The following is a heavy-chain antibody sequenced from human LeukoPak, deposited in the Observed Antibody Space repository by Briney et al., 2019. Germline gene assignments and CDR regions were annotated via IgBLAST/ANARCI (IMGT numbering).Heavy chain of an antibody. CDR2: ISGSGGTT. CDR3: ANQDSSGYYLSGYFDY. Sequence: GGSLRLSYAASGFTFSGYAMSWVRQAPGKGLEWVSDISGSGGTTYYADSVKGRFTISRDNAKNTLYLQMNSLRAEDTAVYYCANQDSSGYYLSGYFDYWGQGTLVTVSS. CDR1: GFTFSGYA. D-gene: IGHD3-22*01. J-gene: IGHJ4*02. V-gene: IGHV3-23*01.